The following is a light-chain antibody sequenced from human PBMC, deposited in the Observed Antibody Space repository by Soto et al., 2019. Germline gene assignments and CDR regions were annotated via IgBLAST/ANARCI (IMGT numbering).Light chain of an antibody. CDR1: QSVSSY. J-gene: IGKJ5*01. CDR2: DAS. CDR3: QQQSNWPHIT. Sequence: EIVLTQSPATLSLSPGQRATLSCRASQSVSSYLAWYQQKPGQAPRLLIYDASNKATGIPNSFSCNGSVTDFTLTLSSLRLEDFAVNYCQQQSNWPHITFGQGTRLEIK. V-gene: IGKV3-11*01.